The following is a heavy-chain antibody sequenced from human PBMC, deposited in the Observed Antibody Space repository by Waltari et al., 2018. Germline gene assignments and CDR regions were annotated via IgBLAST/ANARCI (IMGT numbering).Heavy chain of an antibody. Sequence: EVQLLESVGGLVQPGGSLRLSCAASGFTFRLYALTWVRQVPGKGLEWVSSISGSGSYTYYADSVKGRFTFSRDNSKNTLYLQMNSLRAEDTAVYYCARYLNSWAPFDYWGQGTLVTVSS. CDR1: GFTFRLYA. V-gene: IGHV3-23*01. CDR3: ARYLNSWAPFDY. D-gene: IGHD6-13*01. CDR2: ISGSGSYT. J-gene: IGHJ4*02.